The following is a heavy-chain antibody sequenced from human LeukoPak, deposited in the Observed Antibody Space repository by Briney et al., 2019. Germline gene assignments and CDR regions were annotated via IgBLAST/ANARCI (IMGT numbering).Heavy chain of an antibody. CDR1: GNTYSSNG. CDR2: ISYEGSNK. Sequence: RMSCAASGNTYSSNGMQQVRQAEGKWLEWVAVISYEGSNKHYVECGKGRFTVSRYTSKNTVYMHMNSLRLNDTALYYCARDPRIAVAGTTAYDYFFHMDVWGKGTTVIVSS. V-gene: IGHV3-30*03. J-gene: IGHJ6*03. CDR3: ARDPRIAVAGTTAYDYFFHMDV. D-gene: IGHD6-19*01.